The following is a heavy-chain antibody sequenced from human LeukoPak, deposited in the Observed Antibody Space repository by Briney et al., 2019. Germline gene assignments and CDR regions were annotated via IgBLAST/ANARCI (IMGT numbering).Heavy chain of an antibody. J-gene: IGHJ4*02. Sequence: PSETLSLTCTVSSGSISSSNHYWGWIRQPPGKGLEWIASIHYSGNTYYNPSLKSRVTISVDTSKNQFSLKLSSVTAADTAAYYCARHAGVPPEYFFDYWGQGTLVTVSS. CDR3: ARHAGVPPEYFFDY. CDR1: SGSISSSNHY. CDR2: IHYSGNT. D-gene: IGHD1-1*01. V-gene: IGHV4-39*01.